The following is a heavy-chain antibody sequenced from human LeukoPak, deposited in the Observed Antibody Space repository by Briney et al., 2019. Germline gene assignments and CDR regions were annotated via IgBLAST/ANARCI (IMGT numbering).Heavy chain of an antibody. D-gene: IGHD3-10*01. Sequence: PGGSLRLPCAASGFTFSSYAMSWVRQAPGKGLEWVSAISGSGGTTYYADSVKGRFTISRDNSKNTLYLQMNSLTAEDTAVYYCAKGLDGSGSTHWGQGTLVTVSS. V-gene: IGHV3-23*01. CDR2: ISGSGGTT. J-gene: IGHJ4*02. CDR1: GFTFSSYA. CDR3: AKGLDGSGSTH.